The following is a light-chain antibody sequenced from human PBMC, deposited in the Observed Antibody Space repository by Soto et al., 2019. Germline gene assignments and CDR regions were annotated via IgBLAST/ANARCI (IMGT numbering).Light chain of an antibody. CDR3: SSYTTSSTYV. CDR2: DVS. V-gene: IGLV2-14*01. Sequence: QSVLTQPASVSGSPGQSITISCTGTSSDVGGYHYVSWYQQYPGKAPKVMIYDVSNRPSGVSNRFSGSKSGNTASLTISGLQAEDEADYYCSSYTTSSTYVYGTGTKVPVL. J-gene: IGLJ1*01. CDR1: SSDVGGYHY.